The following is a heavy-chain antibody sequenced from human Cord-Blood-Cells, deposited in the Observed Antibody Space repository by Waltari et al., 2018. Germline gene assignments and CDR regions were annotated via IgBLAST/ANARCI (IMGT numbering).Heavy chain of an antibody. CDR3: ARDRREYYYGMDV. D-gene: IGHD1-26*01. CDR2: IYTSGST. V-gene: IGHV4-61*09. Sequence: QVQLQESGPGLVKPSQTLSLTCTVSGGSISSGSYYWSWIRQPAGKGLEWIGYIYTSGSTNYNPSLKSRVTISVDTSKNQFSLKLGSVTAADTAVYYCARDRREYYYGMDVWGQGTTVTVSS. CDR1: GGSISSGSYY. J-gene: IGHJ6*02.